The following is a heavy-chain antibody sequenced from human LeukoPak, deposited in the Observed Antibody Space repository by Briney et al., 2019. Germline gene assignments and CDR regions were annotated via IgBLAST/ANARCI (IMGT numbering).Heavy chain of an antibody. CDR1: GGSFSGYY. D-gene: IGHD3-16*01. V-gene: IGHV4-34*01. Sequence: SETLSLTCAVYGGSFSGYYWSWIRQPPGKGLEWIGEINHSGSTNYNPSPKSRVTISVDTSKNQFSLKLSSVTAADTAVYYCARRRRKPKPRLGSPYFDYWGQGTLVTVSS. CDR2: INHSGST. J-gene: IGHJ4*02. CDR3: ARRRRKPKPRLGSPYFDY.